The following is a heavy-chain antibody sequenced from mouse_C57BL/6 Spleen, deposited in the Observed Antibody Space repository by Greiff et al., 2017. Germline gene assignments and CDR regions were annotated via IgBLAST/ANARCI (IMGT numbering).Heavy chain of an antibody. CDR2: INYDGSST. D-gene: IGHD4-1*01. CDR1: GFTFSDYY. CDR3: ARDRETGSYYFDY. J-gene: IGHJ2*01. Sequence: EVQLVESEGGLVQPGSSMKLSCTASGFTFSDYYMAWVRQVPEKGLEWVANINYDGSSTYYLDSLKSRFIISRDNAKNILYLQMSSLKSEDTATYYCARDRETGSYYFDYWGQGTTLTVSS. V-gene: IGHV5-16*01.